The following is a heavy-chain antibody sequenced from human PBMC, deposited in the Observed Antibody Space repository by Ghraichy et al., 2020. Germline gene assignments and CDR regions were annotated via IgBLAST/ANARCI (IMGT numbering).Heavy chain of an antibody. Sequence: GRIDPSDSFTNYGPSFQGHVTISADQATSTAYLQWNSLKPSDTAIYYCARLVAGADDSWGQGTLVTVS. J-gene: IGHJ4*02. V-gene: IGHV5-10-1*01. CDR3: ARLVAGADDS. CDR2: IDPSDSFT. D-gene: IGHD6-19*01.